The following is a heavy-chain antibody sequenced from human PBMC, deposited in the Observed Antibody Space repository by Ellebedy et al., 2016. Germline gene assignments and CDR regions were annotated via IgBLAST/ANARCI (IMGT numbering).Heavy chain of an antibody. D-gene: IGHD3-10*01. V-gene: IGHV4-59*01. Sequence: SETLSLXXTVSGGSINSYYWTWIRQPPGKGLEWIGYVYYSGSTKYNPSLKSRVTISIDKSKNQFSLKLTSVTTADTAVYFCAKGALLRGIIPVDWGQGTLVSVSS. CDR3: AKGALLRGIIPVD. CDR1: GGSINSYY. CDR2: VYYSGST. J-gene: IGHJ4*02.